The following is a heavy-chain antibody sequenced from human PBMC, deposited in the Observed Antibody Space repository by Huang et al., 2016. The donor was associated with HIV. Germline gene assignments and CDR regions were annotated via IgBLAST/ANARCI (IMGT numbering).Heavy chain of an antibody. J-gene: IGHJ4*02. V-gene: IGHV4-39*01. D-gene: IGHD3-10*01. CDR2: IYYSGST. CDR1: GGSIRSDNYY. CDR3: ARLPGSITMIRGVITDPY. Sequence: QLQLQESGPGLVKPSETLSLTCTVSGGSIRSDNYYWGWIRQPPGKGLEWIGRIYYSGSTYSNPSLKSRVTITVDTSKNQFSLKMRSVTAADTAVYYCARLPGSITMIRGVITDPYWGQGTLVTVSS.